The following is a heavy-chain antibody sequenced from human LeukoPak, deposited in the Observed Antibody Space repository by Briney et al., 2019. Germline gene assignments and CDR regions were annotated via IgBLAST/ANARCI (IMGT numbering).Heavy chain of an antibody. V-gene: IGHV1-8*01. CDR3: ARVTLRLWFRELLYPTYYYYYMDV. D-gene: IGHD3-10*01. CDR2: MNPNSGNT. Sequence: ASVKVSCKASGYTFTSYDINWVRQATGQGLEWMGWMNPNSGNTGYAQKFQGRVTMTRNTPISTAYMELSSLRSEDTAVYYCARVTLRLWFRELLYPTYYYYYMDVWGKGTTVTVSS. CDR1: GYTFTSYD. J-gene: IGHJ6*03.